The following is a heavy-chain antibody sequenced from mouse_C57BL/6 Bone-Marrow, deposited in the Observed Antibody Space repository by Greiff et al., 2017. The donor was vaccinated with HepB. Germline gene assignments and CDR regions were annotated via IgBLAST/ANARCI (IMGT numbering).Heavy chain of an antibody. V-gene: IGHV1-52*01. CDR3: ARRTRKDYFDY. J-gene: IGHJ2*01. D-gene: IGHD3-3*01. CDR1: GYTFTSYW. Sequence: VQLQQPGAELVRPGSSVKLSCKASGYTFTSYWMHWVKQRPIQGLEWIGNIDPSDSETHYNQKFKEQATLTVDKSSSTAYMQISSLTSEDSAVYYWARRTRKDYFDYWGQGTTLTVSS. CDR2: IDPSDSET.